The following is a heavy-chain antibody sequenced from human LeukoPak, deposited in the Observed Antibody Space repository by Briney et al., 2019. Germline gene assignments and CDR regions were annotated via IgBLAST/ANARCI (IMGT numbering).Heavy chain of an antibody. CDR3: ARAIRIAAAEYFFDY. Sequence: GGSLRLSCVPSGITFSNSALSWVRQAPGKGLEWVSTITKSGDQTHYADSVKGRFTISRDNPKNTLYLQMNSLRAEDTALYYCARAIRIAAAEYFFDYWAREPWSPSPQ. V-gene: IGHV3-23*01. D-gene: IGHD6-13*01. CDR1: GITFSNSA. J-gene: IGHJ4*02. CDR2: ITKSGDQT.